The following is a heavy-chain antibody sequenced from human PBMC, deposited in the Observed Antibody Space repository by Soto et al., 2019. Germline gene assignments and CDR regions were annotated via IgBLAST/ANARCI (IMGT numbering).Heavy chain of an antibody. Sequence: ELQLLESGGGLVQPGGSLRLSCVASGFTFKNYDMRWVRQAPGKGLEWVSGISGSGAITYYADSVRGRFTISRDNSKNTLYLQLNSLGAEDTAIYYCAKDRQFRSYYESAGHYNNWGQGTLVTVSS. CDR3: AKDRQFRSYYESAGHYNN. D-gene: IGHD3-9*01. CDR1: GFTFKNYD. V-gene: IGHV3-23*01. CDR2: ISGSGAIT. J-gene: IGHJ4*02.